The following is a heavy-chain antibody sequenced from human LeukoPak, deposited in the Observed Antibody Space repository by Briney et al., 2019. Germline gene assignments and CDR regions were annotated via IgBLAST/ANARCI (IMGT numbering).Heavy chain of an antibody. CDR2: ISGSGGST. CDR3: AKDPMRIAARPLYYFDY. J-gene: IGHJ4*02. V-gene: IGHV3-23*01. D-gene: IGHD6-6*01. Sequence: GGSLRLSCAASGFTFSSYAMSWARQAPGKGLEWVSAISGSGGSTYYADSVKGRFTIPRGNSKNTLYLQMNSLRAEDTAVYYCAKDPMRIAARPLYYFDYWGQGTLVTVSS. CDR1: GFTFSSYA.